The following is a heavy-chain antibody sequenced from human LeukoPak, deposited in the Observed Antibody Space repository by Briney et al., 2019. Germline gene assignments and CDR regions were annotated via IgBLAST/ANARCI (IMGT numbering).Heavy chain of an antibody. CDR3: ARGSYDILTGYIV. Sequence: PSETLSLTCTVSGGSISSGGYYWSWIRQHPGKGLEWSGYIYYSGSTYYNPSLKSRVTISVDTSKNQFSLKLSSVTAADTAVYYCARGSYDILTGYIVWGQGTLVTVSS. J-gene: IGHJ1*01. CDR2: IYYSGST. V-gene: IGHV4-31*03. D-gene: IGHD3-9*01. CDR1: GGSISSGGYY.